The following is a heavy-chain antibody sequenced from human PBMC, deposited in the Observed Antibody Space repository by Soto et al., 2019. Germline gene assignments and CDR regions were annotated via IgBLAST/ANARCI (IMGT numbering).Heavy chain of an antibody. Sequence: PGECLKISCKGSGYSFTSYWISWVRQMPGKGLEWMGRIDPSDSYTNYSPSFQGHVTISADKSISTAYLQWSSLKASDTAMYYCARFISSSWSQGLDYWGQGTLVTVSS. CDR2: IDPSDSYT. CDR3: ARFISSSWSQGLDY. J-gene: IGHJ4*02. D-gene: IGHD6-13*01. V-gene: IGHV5-10-1*01. CDR1: GYSFTSYW.